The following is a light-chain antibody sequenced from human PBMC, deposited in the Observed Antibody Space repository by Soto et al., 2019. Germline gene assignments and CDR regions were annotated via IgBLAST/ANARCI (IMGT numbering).Light chain of an antibody. J-gene: IGKJ3*01. CDR2: DTS. CDR3: QQYANLPFT. Sequence: DIQMTQSPSSLSASVGDRVTITCQASRYIRNSLNWYQQKPGKAPKLLIYDTSNLETGVPSKFSGSRSGTDFTFTISSLQPGDIATYYCQQYANLPFTFGPGTKVDI. V-gene: IGKV1-33*01. CDR1: RYIRNS.